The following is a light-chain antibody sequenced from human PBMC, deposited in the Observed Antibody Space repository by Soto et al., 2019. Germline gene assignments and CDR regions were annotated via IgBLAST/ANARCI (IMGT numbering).Light chain of an antibody. J-gene: IGLJ1*01. CDR1: NIGSKS. CDR3: QVWDSSSDHYV. V-gene: IGLV3-21*04. Sequence: SYELTQPPSVSVAPGKTARITCGGNNIGSKSVHWYQQKPGQAPVLVIYYDSDRPSGSPERFSGSNSGNTATLTISRVEAGDEADYYCQVWDSSSDHYVFGTGTQLTVL. CDR2: YDS.